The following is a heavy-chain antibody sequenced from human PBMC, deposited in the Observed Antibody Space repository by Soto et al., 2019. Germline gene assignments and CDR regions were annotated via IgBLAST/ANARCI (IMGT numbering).Heavy chain of an antibody. CDR1: GGSISSCSYY. CDR2: IYYSGST. J-gene: IGHJ4*02. Sequence: SETLSLTCTVSGGSISSCSYYWGWIRQPPGEGLEWIGSIYYSGSTYYNPSLKSRVTISVDTSKNQFSLKLSSVTAADTAVYYCASLPYCSGGSCYDGLDDYWGQGTLVTVSS. CDR3: ASLPYCSGGSCYDGLDDY. D-gene: IGHD2-15*01. V-gene: IGHV4-39*01.